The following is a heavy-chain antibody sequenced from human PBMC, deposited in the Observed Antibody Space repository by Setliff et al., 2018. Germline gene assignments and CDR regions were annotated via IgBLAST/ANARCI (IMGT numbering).Heavy chain of an antibody. CDR3: ARGNGMDV. J-gene: IGHJ6*02. V-gene: IGHV3-48*04. Sequence: HPGGSLRLSCAASGFSFSSYNMNWVRQAPGKGLEWVSHISGSSSTIYYADSVKGRFTISRDNAKNSLYLQMNSLRGEDTAVYYCARGNGMDVWGQGTTVTVSS. CDR2: ISGSSSTI. CDR1: GFSFSSYN.